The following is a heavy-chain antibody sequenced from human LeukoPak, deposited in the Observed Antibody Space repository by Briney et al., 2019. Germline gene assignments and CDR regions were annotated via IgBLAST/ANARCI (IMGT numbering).Heavy chain of an antibody. V-gene: IGHV3-43*01. CDR3: AKEMGTIYFDH. CDR1: GFTFGDYT. J-gene: IGHJ4*02. CDR2: VRDKNT. D-gene: IGHD5-24*01. Sequence: PGGSLRLSCAASGFTFGDYTIHWLRQTPETGLEWVSLVRDKNTRYSDSVKGRFTAYRDNSKNSLYLQMSSLRTEDTGLYFCAKEMGTIYFDHWGRGTLVTVSS.